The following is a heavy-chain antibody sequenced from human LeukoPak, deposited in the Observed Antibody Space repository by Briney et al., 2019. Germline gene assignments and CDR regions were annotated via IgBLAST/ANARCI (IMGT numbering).Heavy chain of an antibody. Sequence: GPLLLSCAASGFPFISYWMSWVRQAPGKGLEWVANIKQDGSEKYYVDSVKGRFTISRDNAKNSLYLQMNSLRAEDTAVYYCAGAKKGGFDYWGQGTLVTVSS. CDR2: IKQDGSEK. V-gene: IGHV3-7*01. D-gene: IGHD2-15*01. CDR3: AGAKKGGFDY. J-gene: IGHJ4*02. CDR1: GFPFISYW.